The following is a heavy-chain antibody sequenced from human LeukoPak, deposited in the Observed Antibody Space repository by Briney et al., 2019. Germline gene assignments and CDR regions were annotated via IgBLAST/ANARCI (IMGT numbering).Heavy chain of an antibody. J-gene: IGHJ3*02. CDR3: ARSSGYDSFGI. Sequence: GQSLKISFQGSGYSFTNYWIGWVRPMPGKGLEWMGIIYPGDSDTRYSPSFQGQVTISADKSISTAYLQWSSLKASDTAMYYCARSSGYDSFGIWGQGTMVTVSS. V-gene: IGHV5-51*01. CDR1: GYSFTNYW. CDR2: IYPGDSDT. D-gene: IGHD5-12*01.